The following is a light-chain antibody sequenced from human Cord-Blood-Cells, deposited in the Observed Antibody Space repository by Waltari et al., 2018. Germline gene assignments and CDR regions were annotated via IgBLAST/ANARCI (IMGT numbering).Light chain of an antibody. Sequence: QSVLTQPPSASGTPGQRVTIPCSGSSSNIGSTNVNWSQQPPGTTPKLLIYSNNQRPSGVPDRFSGSKSGHSASLAISGLQSEDEADYYCAAWDDSLNGPVFGGGTKLTVL. CDR2: SNN. CDR1: SSNIGSTN. CDR3: AAWDDSLNGPV. J-gene: IGLJ3*02. V-gene: IGLV1-44*01.